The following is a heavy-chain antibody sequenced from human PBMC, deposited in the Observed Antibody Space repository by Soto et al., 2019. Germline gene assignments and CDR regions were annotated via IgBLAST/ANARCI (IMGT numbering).Heavy chain of an antibody. D-gene: IGHD1-26*01. CDR2: INPNSGGT. Sequence: ASVKVSCKASGYTFTGYYMHWVRQAPGQGLEWMGWINPNSGGTNYAQKLQGRVTMTTDTSTSTAYMELRSLRSDDTAVYYCAQDGGEWELPNPWGQGTRVTVSS. CDR1: GYTFTGYY. J-gene: IGHJ4*02. CDR3: AQDGGEWELPNP. V-gene: IGHV1-2*02.